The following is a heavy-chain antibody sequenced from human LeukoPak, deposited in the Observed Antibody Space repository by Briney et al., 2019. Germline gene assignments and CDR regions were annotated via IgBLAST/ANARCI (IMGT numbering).Heavy chain of an antibody. D-gene: IGHD2-15*01. J-gene: IGHJ6*02. V-gene: IGHV3-7*01. CDR3: ARRYCSGGSCYSVKSYYYYGMDV. Sequence: GGSLRLSCAASGFTFSNAWMSWVRQAPGKGLEWVANIKQDGSEKYYVDSVKGRFTISRDNAKNSLYLQMNSLRAEDTAVYYCARRYCSGGSCYSVKSYYYYGMDVWGQGTTVTVSS. CDR1: GFTFSNAW. CDR2: IKQDGSEK.